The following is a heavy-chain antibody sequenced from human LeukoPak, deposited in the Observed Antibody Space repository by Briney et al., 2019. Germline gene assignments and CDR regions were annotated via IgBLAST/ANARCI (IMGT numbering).Heavy chain of an antibody. CDR1: GFTFSSYS. CDR2: ISSSSSYI. CDR3: ARRRITMVRGIDY. D-gene: IGHD3-10*01. V-gene: IGHV3-21*01. J-gene: IGHJ4*02. Sequence: PGGSLRLSCAASGFTFSSYSMNWVRQAPGKGLEWVSSISSSSSYIYYADLVKGRFTISRDNAKNSLYLQMNSLRAEDTAVYYCARRRITMVRGIDYWGQGTLVTVSS.